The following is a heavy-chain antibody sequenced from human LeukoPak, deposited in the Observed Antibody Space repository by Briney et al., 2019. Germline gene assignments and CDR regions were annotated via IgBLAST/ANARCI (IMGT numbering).Heavy chain of an antibody. CDR3: ARGVVLMVYASFDF. CDR2: INYSGGT. V-gene: IGHV4-34*01. CDR1: GGSFSGYY. Sequence: PSEPLSLTCTVYGGSFSGYYWTWIRQTPGKGLEWIGEINYSGGTNYSPSLKSRVTLSVDTSKNEFSLTLKSVTAADTAVYYCARGVVLMVYASFDFWGQGTPATVSS. J-gene: IGHJ4*02. D-gene: IGHD2-8*01.